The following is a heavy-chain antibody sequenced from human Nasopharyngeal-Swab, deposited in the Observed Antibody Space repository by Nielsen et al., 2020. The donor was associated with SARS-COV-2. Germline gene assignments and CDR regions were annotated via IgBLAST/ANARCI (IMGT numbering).Heavy chain of an antibody. D-gene: IGHD3-22*01. V-gene: IGHV1-69*06. CDR2: IIPIFGTA. Sequence: WVGPAPGQGHEGVGGIIPIFGTANYAQKFQGRVTITADKSTSTAYMELSSLRSEDTAVYYCARDSTYYYDSSGSDGAFDIWGQGTMVTVSS. J-gene: IGHJ3*02. CDR3: ARDSTYYYDSSGSDGAFDI.